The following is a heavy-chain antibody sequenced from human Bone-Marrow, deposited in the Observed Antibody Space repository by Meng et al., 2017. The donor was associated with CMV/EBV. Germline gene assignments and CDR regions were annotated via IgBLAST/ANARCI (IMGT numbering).Heavy chain of an antibody. V-gene: IGHV1-18*01. D-gene: IGHD3-10*01. Sequence: ASVKVSCKASGYTFTSYGISWVRQAPGQGLEWMGWISAYNGNTNYAQKLQGRVTMTTDTSTSTAYMELRSLRSDDTAAYYCARERRRVTYYYGSGNPVGSYYGMDVWGQGTTVTVSS. CDR1: GYTFTSYG. CDR2: ISAYNGNT. J-gene: IGHJ6*02. CDR3: ARERRRVTYYYGSGNPVGSYYGMDV.